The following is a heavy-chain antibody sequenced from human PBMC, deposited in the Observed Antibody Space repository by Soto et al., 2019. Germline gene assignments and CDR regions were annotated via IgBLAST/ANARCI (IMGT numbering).Heavy chain of an antibody. CDR2: FDPEDGET. Sequence: ASVKVSCKVSGYTLTELSMHWVRQAPGKGLEWMGGFDPEDGETIYAQKFQGRVTMTEDTSTDTAYMELSSLRSEDTAVYYCATTPYYGSGSYYAFDIWGQGTMVTVS. CDR3: ATTPYYGSGSYYAFDI. J-gene: IGHJ3*02. CDR1: GYTLTELS. V-gene: IGHV1-24*01. D-gene: IGHD3-10*01.